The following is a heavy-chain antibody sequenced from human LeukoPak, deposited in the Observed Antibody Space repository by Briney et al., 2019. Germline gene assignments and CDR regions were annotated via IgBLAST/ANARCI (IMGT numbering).Heavy chain of an antibody. CDR3: ATVVGATYWYFDL. J-gene: IGHJ2*01. Sequence: ASVKVSCKASGYMFNIYGISWVRQAPGRGLEWMAWTSVNNGDTKYGQKFQGRVTVTTDTSTDTAYMELSSLRSEDTAVYYCATVVGATYWYFDLWGRGTLVTVSS. D-gene: IGHD1-26*01. CDR2: TSVNNGDT. V-gene: IGHV1-18*01. CDR1: GYMFNIYG.